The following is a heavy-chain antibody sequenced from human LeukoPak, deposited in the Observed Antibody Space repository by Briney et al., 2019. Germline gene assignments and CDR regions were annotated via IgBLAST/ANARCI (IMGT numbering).Heavy chain of an antibody. D-gene: IGHD6-13*01. CDR3: AKYCGYSSSWYKLGFDY. J-gene: IGHJ4*02. Sequence: GGSLRLSCAASGFTFSTSWMSWVRQAPGKGLEWVSAISSSGGSTYYADSVKGRFTISRDNSKNTLYLQMNSLRAEDTAVYYCAKYCGYSSSWYKLGFDYWGQGTLVTVSS. V-gene: IGHV3-23*01. CDR2: ISSSGGST. CDR1: GFTFSTSW.